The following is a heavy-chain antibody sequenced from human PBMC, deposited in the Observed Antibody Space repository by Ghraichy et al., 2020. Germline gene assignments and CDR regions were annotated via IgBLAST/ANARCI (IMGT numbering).Heavy chain of an antibody. CDR2: ISSNGGST. Sequence: GGSLRLSCSASGFTFSSYAMHWVRQAPGKGLEYVSAISSNGGSTYYADSVKGRFTISRDNSKNTLYLQMSSLRAEDTAVYYCVKVIRRGWNYDSDYWGQGTLVTVSS. CDR3: VKVIRRGWNYDSDY. V-gene: IGHV3-64D*06. J-gene: IGHJ4*02. CDR1: GFTFSSYA. D-gene: IGHD1-7*01.